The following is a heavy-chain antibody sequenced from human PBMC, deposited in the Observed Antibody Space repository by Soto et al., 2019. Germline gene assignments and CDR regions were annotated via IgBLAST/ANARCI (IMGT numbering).Heavy chain of an antibody. D-gene: IGHD1-1*01. Sequence: ASVKVSCKASGYTFTSYAMHWVRQAPGQRLEWMGWINAGNGNTKYSQKFQGRVTITRDTSASTAYMELSSLRSEDTAVYYCARPKNDRGGQVYDAFDIWGQGTMVTVSS. CDR1: GYTFTSYA. V-gene: IGHV1-3*01. CDR3: ARPKNDRGGQVYDAFDI. CDR2: INAGNGNT. J-gene: IGHJ3*02.